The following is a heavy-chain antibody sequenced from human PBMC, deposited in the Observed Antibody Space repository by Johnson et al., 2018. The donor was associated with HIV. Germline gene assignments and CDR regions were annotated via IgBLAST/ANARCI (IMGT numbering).Heavy chain of an antibody. CDR2: ISRDGGHA. V-gene: IGHV3-74*01. CDR3: VREGVGVKALEI. Sequence: VQLVESGGGLVQPGGSLTLSCATSAFCFSPCGMHWVRHAPGKGLLWVSGISRDGGHAGCADSVKGRFTISRDNSKNTVYLQMGSLRAEDMAVYYCVREGVGVKALEIWGGGTMGTVSS. D-gene: IGHD1-26*01. CDR1: AFCFSPCG. J-gene: IGHJ3*02.